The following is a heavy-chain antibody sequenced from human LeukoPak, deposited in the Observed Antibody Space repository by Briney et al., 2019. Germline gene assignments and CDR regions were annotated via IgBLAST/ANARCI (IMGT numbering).Heavy chain of an antibody. CDR1: GFTFSSYW. Sequence: GGSLRLSCAASGFTFSSYWMHWVRQAPGKGLVWVSRINSDGSSTSYADSVKGRFTISRDNAKNSLYLQMNSLRAEDTAVYYCAARYFDWLSQTDAFDIWGQGTMVTVSS. V-gene: IGHV3-74*01. D-gene: IGHD3-9*01. CDR2: INSDGSST. J-gene: IGHJ3*02. CDR3: AARYFDWLSQTDAFDI.